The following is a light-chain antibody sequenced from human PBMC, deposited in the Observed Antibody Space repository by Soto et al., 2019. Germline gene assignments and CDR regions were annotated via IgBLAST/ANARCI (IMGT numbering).Light chain of an antibody. V-gene: IGKV1-39*01. Sequence: DIQMTQSPSSLSASVGDRVTITCRASQSISSYLNWYQQKPGKAPKLLIYAASSLQSGVPSRFSGSGSGTDLTLTISSLQPEDFATYYCQQSYSTTQTFGHGTKVDIK. J-gene: IGKJ1*01. CDR2: AAS. CDR1: QSISSY. CDR3: QQSYSTTQT.